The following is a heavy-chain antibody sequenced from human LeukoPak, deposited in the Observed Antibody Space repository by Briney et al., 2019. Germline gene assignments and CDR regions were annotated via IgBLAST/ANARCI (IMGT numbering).Heavy chain of an antibody. CDR1: GFTFSSYW. D-gene: IGHD5-18*01. CDR3: ARAPVTAMAYYYYCMDV. V-gene: IGHV3-7*01. CDR2: IKQDGSEK. J-gene: IGHJ6*03. Sequence: GGSLRLSCAASGFTFSSYWMSWVRQAPGKGLEWVANIKQDGSEKYYVDSVKGRFTISRDNAKNSLYLQMNSLRAEDTAVYYCARAPVTAMAYYYYCMDVWGKGTTVTVSS.